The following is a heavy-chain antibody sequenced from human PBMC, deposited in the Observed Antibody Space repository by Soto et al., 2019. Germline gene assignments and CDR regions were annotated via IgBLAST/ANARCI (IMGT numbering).Heavy chain of an antibody. CDR2: IHSGDSNA. D-gene: IGHD3-16*01. CDR3: APWRSSAWFAD. Sequence: VESLKISCKGSGYSFSTYSIVWVRQMPGKGLEWMGNIHSGDSNARYSPSFQGQVTISVDRSISTAYLQWSSLKASDTALYYCAPWRSSAWFADWGQGTLVTVPS. CDR1: GYSFSTYS. J-gene: IGHJ4*02. V-gene: IGHV5-51*01.